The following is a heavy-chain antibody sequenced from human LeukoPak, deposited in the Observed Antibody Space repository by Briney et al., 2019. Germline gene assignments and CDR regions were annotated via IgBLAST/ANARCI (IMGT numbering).Heavy chain of an antibody. CDR3: ARDPLTGYYYYYYYGMDV. D-gene: IGHD3-9*01. Sequence: SQTLSLTCAISGDSVSSNSAAWNWIRQSPSRGLEWLGRTYYRSKWYNDYAVSVKSRITINPDTSKNQFSLQLNSVTPEDTAVYYCARDPLTGYYYYYYYGMDVWGKGTTVTVSS. J-gene: IGHJ6*04. CDR1: GDSVSSNSAA. CDR2: TYYRSKWYN. V-gene: IGHV6-1*01.